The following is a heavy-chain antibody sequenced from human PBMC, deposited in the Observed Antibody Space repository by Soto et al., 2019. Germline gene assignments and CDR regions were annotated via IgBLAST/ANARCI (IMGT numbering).Heavy chain of an antibody. CDR1: GFSLSSNGVG. V-gene: IGHV2-5*02. CDR3: ARGGWTTYYIPCFDY. J-gene: IGHJ4*02. Sequence: QITLKESGPTLVKPTQTLTLTCTFSGFSLSSNGVGVGWIRQPPGKALEWLALIYWDDDKRYSPSLKSRLTITKDTSKNQVVLTLTKLDTVDTATYYCARGGWTTYYIPCFDYWCQGNLVTVSS. CDR2: IYWDDDK. D-gene: IGHD3-10*01.